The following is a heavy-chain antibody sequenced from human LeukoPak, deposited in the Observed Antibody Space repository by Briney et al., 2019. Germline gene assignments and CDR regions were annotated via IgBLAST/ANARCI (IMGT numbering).Heavy chain of an antibody. CDR1: GGSISSSSYY. CDR3: ARTTSNDQLLFDY. CDR2: IYYSGST. V-gene: IGHV4-39*01. J-gene: IGHJ4*02. D-gene: IGHD2-2*01. Sequence: PSETLSLTCTVSGGSISSSSYYWGWIRQPPGKGLEWIGSIYYSGSTYYNPSLKSRVTISVDTSKNQFSLKLSSVTAADTAVYYCARTTSNDQLLFDYWGQGTLVTVSS.